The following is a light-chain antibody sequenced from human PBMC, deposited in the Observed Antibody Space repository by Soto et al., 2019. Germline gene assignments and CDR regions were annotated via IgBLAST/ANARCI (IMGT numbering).Light chain of an antibody. CDR2: GAS. J-gene: IGKJ2*01. V-gene: IGKV3-20*01. Sequence: EIVLTQSPGTLSLSPGERATLSCRASQIVSSSYLTWYQQNPGQAPRLLIYGASSRATGIPDRFSGSGSGTDFTLTISRLEPEDFAVYYCQQYGSSLYTFGQGTKLEIK. CDR3: QQYGSSLYT. CDR1: QIVSSSY.